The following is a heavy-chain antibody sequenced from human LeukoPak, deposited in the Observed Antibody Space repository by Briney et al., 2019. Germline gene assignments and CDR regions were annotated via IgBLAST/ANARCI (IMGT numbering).Heavy chain of an antibody. CDR3: ARRGGED. CDR2: IYYSGST. Sequence: KPSETLSLTCTVSGGSISSSSYYWGWIRQPPGKGLEWIGSIYYSGSTYYNPSLKSRVTISVDTSKNQFSLKLSSVTAADTAVYYCARRGGEDWGQGTLVTVSS. J-gene: IGHJ4*02. V-gene: IGHV4-39*01. CDR1: GGSISSSSYY. D-gene: IGHD3-10*01.